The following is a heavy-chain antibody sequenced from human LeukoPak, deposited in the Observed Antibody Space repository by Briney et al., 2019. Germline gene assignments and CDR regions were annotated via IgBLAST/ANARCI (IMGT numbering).Heavy chain of an antibody. J-gene: IGHJ4*02. CDR2: VSGCGSST. Sequence: GGSLRLSCAASGFSFNSYAMSWVRQAPGKGLEWVSSVSGCGSSTYYGDSVKGRFTISRDNSKNTLYLQMNSLRAEDTAVYYCAKSIYGTGTYYINPFDSWGQGTLVTVSS. V-gene: IGHV3-23*01. CDR3: AKSIYGTGTYYINPFDS. CDR1: GFSFNSYA. D-gene: IGHD3-10*01.